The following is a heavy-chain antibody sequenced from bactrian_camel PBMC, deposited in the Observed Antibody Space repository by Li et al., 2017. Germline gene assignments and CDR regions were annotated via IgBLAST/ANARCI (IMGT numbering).Heavy chain of an antibody. V-gene: IGHV3S26*01. CDR3: VRDPGLCDLKYFSTLEFRD. D-gene: IGHD1*01. Sequence: VQLVESGGGSVQPGESLRLSCAASGFTVDSERIYWVRQAAGKEREGVATIDSGGGTTYVDSVKGRFTISQDDARNTVYLLMNSLNPEDTAVYHCVRDPGLCDLKYFSTLEFRDLGPGTQVTVS. CDR2: IDSGGGT. CDR1: GFTVDSER. J-gene: IGHJ4*01.